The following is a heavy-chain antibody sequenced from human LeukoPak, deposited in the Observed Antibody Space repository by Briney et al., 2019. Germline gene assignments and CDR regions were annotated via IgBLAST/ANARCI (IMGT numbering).Heavy chain of an antibody. Sequence: ASVKVSCKASGYTFTGYYMHWVRQAPGQGLEWMGWINPNSGGTNYAQKFQGRVTMTRDTSISTAYMELSRLRSDDTAVYYCARVGGSGSYFGFDPWGQGTLVTVSS. D-gene: IGHD3-10*01. CDR1: GYTFTGYY. CDR3: ARVGGSGSYFGFDP. CDR2: INPNSGGT. V-gene: IGHV1-2*02. J-gene: IGHJ5*02.